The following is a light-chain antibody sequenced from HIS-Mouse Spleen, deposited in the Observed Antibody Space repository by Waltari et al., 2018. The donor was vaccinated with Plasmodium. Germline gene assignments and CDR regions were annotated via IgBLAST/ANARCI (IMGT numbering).Light chain of an antibody. CDR2: AAS. J-gene: IGKJ1*01. V-gene: IGKV1-39*01. CDR3: QQSYSTWT. CDR1: QSISRY. Sequence: DIQLTQSPPSLSASVGDRLTITCRASQSISRYLNWYQQKTGKAPKFLIYAASSLQSGVPSRFSGSGTETDFTLSIISLQAEYFATCYCQQSYSTWTFGQGTKVEIK.